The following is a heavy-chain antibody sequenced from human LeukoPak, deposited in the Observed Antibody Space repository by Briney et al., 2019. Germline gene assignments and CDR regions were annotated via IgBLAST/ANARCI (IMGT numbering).Heavy chain of an antibody. Sequence: SQTLSLTCTVSGGSISSGDYYWSWIRQHPGKGLGWIGSIYYSGSTYYNPSLKSRVTISVDTSKNQFSLKLSSVTAADTAVYYCARDSGNSYGPFDYWGQGTLVTVSS. D-gene: IGHD5-18*01. J-gene: IGHJ4*02. V-gene: IGHV4-31*03. CDR3: ARDSGNSYGPFDY. CDR1: GGSISSGDYY. CDR2: IYYSGST.